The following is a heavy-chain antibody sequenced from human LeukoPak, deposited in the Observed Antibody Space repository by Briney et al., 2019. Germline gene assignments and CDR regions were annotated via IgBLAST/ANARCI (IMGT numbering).Heavy chain of an antibody. Sequence: GGSLRLSCAASGFTFSSYSMNWVRQAPGKGLEWVSVIYSGGSTYYADSVKGRFTISRDNSKNTLYLQMNSLRAEDTAVYYCAGDFYAFDIWGQGTMVTVSS. D-gene: IGHD3-3*01. CDR2: IYSGGST. CDR3: AGDFYAFDI. J-gene: IGHJ3*02. V-gene: IGHV3-66*01. CDR1: GFTFSSYS.